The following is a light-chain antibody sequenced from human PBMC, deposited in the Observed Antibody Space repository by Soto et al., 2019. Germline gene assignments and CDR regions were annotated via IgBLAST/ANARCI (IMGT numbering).Light chain of an antibody. CDR2: DVS. CDR3: SSYTSSSTPLYV. CDR1: NNDVGGYNY. J-gene: IGLJ1*01. Sequence: ALTPPASVSGSPGQSITISCTGTNNDVGGYNYVSWYQQHPGKAPKLMIYDVSNRPSGVSNRFSGSKSGNTASLTISGLQAEDEADYYCSSYTSSSTPLYVFGTGTKVTVL. V-gene: IGLV2-14*01.